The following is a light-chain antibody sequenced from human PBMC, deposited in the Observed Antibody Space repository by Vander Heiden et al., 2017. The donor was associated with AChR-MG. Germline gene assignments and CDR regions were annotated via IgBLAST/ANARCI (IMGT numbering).Light chain of an antibody. CDR3: AAWDDSLSGVV. V-gene: IGLV1-47*02. Sequence: QSVLTQQPSASGTPGQRVTISCSGSSSNIGSNYVNWYQQVPGTAPRVLMYSNNQRPSGVPDRFSGSKSGTSASLAISGLRSEDEADYYCAAWDDSLSGVVFGGGTKLTVL. CDR2: SNN. CDR1: SSNIGSNY. J-gene: IGLJ2*01.